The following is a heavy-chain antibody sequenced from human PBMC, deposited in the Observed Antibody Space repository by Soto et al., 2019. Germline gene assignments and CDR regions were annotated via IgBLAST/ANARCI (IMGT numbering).Heavy chain of an antibody. CDR1: GGSISSYY. J-gene: IGHJ3*02. CDR2: IYYSGRT. D-gene: IGHD2-15*01. V-gene: IGHV4-59*01. Sequence: QVQLQESGPGLVKPSETLSLTCTVSGGSISSYYWSWIRQPPGKGLEWIGYIYYSGRTNYNPSLKSRVTISVDTSKHQFSLKLSSVTAADTAVYYCARLDCSGGSCYLEDDAFDIWGQGTMVTVSS. CDR3: ARLDCSGGSCYLEDDAFDI.